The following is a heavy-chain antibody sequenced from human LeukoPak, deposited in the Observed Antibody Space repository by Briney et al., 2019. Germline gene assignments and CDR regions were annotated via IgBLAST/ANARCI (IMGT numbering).Heavy chain of an antibody. Sequence: ASVKVSCKASGYTFTGYYMHWVRQAPGQGLEWMGWINPNSGGTNYAEKFQGRFTMTRDTSRSTVYMELSSLRSEDTAVYYFARDLRGSSSFYYGEWGQSTLVTVS. V-gene: IGHV1-2*02. J-gene: IGHJ1*01. CDR1: GYTFTGYY. CDR3: ARDLRGSSSFYYGE. CDR2: INPNSGGT. D-gene: IGHD3-22*01.